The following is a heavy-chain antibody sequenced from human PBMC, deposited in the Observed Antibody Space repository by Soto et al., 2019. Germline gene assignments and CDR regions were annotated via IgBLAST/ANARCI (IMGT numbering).Heavy chain of an antibody. CDR1: GGSISSSSYY. Sequence: SETLSLTCTVSGGSISSSSYYWGWIRQPPGKGLEWIGSIYYSGSTYYNPSLKSRVTISVDTSKNPFSLKLGSVTAADTAVYYCARQEPAFPLAAAGTGGGNWFDPWGQGTLVTVSS. CDR2: IYYSGST. J-gene: IGHJ5*02. CDR3: ARQEPAFPLAAAGTGGGNWFDP. V-gene: IGHV4-39*01. D-gene: IGHD6-13*01.